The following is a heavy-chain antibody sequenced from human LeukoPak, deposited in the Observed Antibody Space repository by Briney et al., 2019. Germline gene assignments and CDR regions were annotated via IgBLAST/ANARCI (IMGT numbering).Heavy chain of an antibody. Sequence: ASVKVSCKASGYTFTSYGISWVRQAPGQRLEWMGWINAGNGNTKYSQKFQGRVTITRDTSASTAYMELSSLRSEDTAVYYCARDSWELPGDYWGQGTLVTVSS. CDR1: GYTFTSYG. J-gene: IGHJ4*02. D-gene: IGHD1-26*01. CDR2: INAGNGNT. V-gene: IGHV1-3*01. CDR3: ARDSWELPGDY.